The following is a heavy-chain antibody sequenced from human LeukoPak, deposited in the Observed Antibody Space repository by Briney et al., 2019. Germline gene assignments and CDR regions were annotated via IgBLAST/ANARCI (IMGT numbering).Heavy chain of an antibody. Sequence: SETLSLTCAVYGGSFSGYYWSWIRQPPGKGLEWIGEINHSGSTNYNPSLKSRVTISVDTSKNQFSLKLSSVTAADTAVYYCASAITVTTDYWGQGTLVTVSS. D-gene: IGHD4-17*01. CDR1: GGSFSGYY. CDR2: INHSGST. CDR3: ASAITVTTDY. J-gene: IGHJ4*02. V-gene: IGHV4-34*01.